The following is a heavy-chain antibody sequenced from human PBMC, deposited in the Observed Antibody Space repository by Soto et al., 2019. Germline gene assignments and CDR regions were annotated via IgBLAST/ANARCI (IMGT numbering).Heavy chain of an antibody. J-gene: IGHJ6*02. D-gene: IGHD6-13*01. CDR2: ISSGDDT. V-gene: IGHV3-53*01. CDR1: GFIVSSNY. Sequence: GGSLRLSCAASGFIVSSNYMSWVRQAPGKGLEWVSVISSGDDTYYADSMKGRLTISRDNSKNEVYLQMDNLRAEDTAVYYCARNSSPGGMDVWGQGTTVTVS. CDR3: ARNSSPGGMDV.